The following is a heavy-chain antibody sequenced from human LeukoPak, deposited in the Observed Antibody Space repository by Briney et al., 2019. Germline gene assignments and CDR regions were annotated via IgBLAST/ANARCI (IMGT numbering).Heavy chain of an antibody. CDR2: IYSSGST. V-gene: IGHV4-59*01. CDR3: ARARVDFWSGYYLSYYYYYYGMDV. D-gene: IGHD3-3*01. CDR1: GGSISNYY. J-gene: IGHJ6*02. Sequence: SETLSLTCTVSGGSISNYYWSWIRQPPGKGLEWIGYIYSSGSTNYNPSLKSRVTISVDTSKNQFSLKLSSVTAADTAVYYCARARVDFWSGYYLSYYYYYYGMDVWGQGTTVTVSS.